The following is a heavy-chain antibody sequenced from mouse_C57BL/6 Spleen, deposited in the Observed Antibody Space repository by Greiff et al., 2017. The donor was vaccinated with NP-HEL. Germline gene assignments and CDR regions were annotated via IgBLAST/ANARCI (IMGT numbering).Heavy chain of an antibody. D-gene: IGHD2-5*01. Sequence: VQLQQPGAELVKPGASVKLSCKASGYTFTSYWMQWVKQRPGQGLEWIGEIDPSDSYTNYNQKFKGKATLTVDTSSSTAYMQLSSLTSEDSAVYYCARGNSNYGEFAYWGQGTLVTVSA. CDR1: GYTFTSYW. CDR2: IDPSDSYT. CDR3: ARGNSNYGEFAY. V-gene: IGHV1-50*01. J-gene: IGHJ3*01.